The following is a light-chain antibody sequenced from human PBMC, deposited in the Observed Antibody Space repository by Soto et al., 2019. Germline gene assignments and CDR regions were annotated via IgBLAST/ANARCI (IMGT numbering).Light chain of an antibody. V-gene: IGKV2-30*01. Sequence: DVVMTQSPLSLPVTLGQPASISCRSSQSLLTSDGNTYLNWFQQRPGQSPRRLIYKVSNRDSGVPDRFSGSGSGTDLTLKISRVEAEDVGVYYCMQGTHWPPWTFGQGTKVEIK. CDR1: QSLLTSDGNTY. J-gene: IGKJ1*01. CDR2: KVS. CDR3: MQGTHWPPWT.